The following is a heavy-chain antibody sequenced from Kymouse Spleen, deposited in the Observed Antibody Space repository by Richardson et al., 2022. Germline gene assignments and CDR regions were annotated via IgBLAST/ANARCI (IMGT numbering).Heavy chain of an antibody. CDR2: IYYSGST. Sequence: QLQLQESGPGLVKPSETLSLTCTVSGGSISSSSYYWGWIRQPPGKGLEWIGSIYYSGSTYYNPSLKSRVTISVDTSKNQFSLKLSSVTAADTAVYYCARHEEHQDIVVVVAFDYWGQGTLVTVSS. D-gene: IGHD2-15*01. J-gene: IGHJ4*02. V-gene: IGHV4-39*01. CDR1: GGSISSSSYY. CDR3: ARHEEHQDIVVVVAFDY.